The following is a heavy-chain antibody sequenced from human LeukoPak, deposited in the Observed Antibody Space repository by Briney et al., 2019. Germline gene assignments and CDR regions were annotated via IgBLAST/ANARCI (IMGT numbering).Heavy chain of an antibody. CDR1: AFTFSTYS. V-gene: IGHV3-23*01. CDR2: IYLNGAST. D-gene: IGHD6-19*01. CDR3: TEDVVPDSGWDLVY. Sequence: GESLTRSCSASAFTFSTYSRTWVPPGPGNGRKWGLSIYLNGASTSQADSGKVPFTIARDNSNDKLYLKMGSLRTGDTGIYYWTEDVVPDSGWDLVYWGQGTLVTVSS. J-gene: IGHJ4*02.